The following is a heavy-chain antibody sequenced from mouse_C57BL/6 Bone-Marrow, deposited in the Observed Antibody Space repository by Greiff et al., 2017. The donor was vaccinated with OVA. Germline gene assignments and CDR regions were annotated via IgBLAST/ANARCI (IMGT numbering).Heavy chain of an antibody. CDR3: ARDGDYGSSYPAWFAY. J-gene: IGHJ3*01. V-gene: IGHV1-64*01. CDR1: GYTFTSYW. D-gene: IGHD1-1*01. CDR2: IHPNSGST. Sequence: QVHVKQPGAELVKPGASVKLSCKASGYTFTSYWMHWVKQRPGQGLEWIGMIHPNSGSTNYNEKFKSKATLTVDKSSSTAYMQLSSLTSEDSAVYYCARDGDYGSSYPAWFAYWGQGTLVTVSA.